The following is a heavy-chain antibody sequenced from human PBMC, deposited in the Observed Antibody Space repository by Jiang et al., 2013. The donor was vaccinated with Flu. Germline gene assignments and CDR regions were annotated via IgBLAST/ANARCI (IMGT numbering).Heavy chain of an antibody. D-gene: IGHD3-3*01. Sequence: GGTFSSYAISWVRQAPGQGLEWMGGIIPIFGTANYAQKFQGRVTITADKSTSTAYMELSSLRSEDTAVYYCARGGTEGEIFGTLNWFDPWGQGTLVTVSS. V-gene: IGHV1-69*06. CDR1: GGTFSSYA. J-gene: IGHJ5*02. CDR3: ARGGTEGEIFGTLNWFDP. CDR2: IIPIFGTA.